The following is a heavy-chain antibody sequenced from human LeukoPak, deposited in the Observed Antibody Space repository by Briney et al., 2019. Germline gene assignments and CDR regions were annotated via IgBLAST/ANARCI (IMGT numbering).Heavy chain of an antibody. CDR3: ARKYPDHWFDP. D-gene: IGHD6-6*01. Sequence: SETLSLTCTVSGGSISSGNYYWRWIRQPPGTGLEWIGYIFYLGSTYYNPSLKSRVSISVNTFKNQFSLKLIAVTAADTAVYYCARKYPDHWFDPWGQGTLVTVSS. CDR1: GGSISSGNYY. V-gene: IGHV4-30-4*01. CDR2: IFYLGST. J-gene: IGHJ5*02.